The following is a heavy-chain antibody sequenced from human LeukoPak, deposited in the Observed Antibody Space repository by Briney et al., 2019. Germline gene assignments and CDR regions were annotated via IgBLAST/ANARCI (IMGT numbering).Heavy chain of an antibody. V-gene: IGHV3-53*01. CDR3: ARERDSSGYYLGY. CDR2: IYSGGST. J-gene: IGHJ1*01. CDR1: GFTVSSKY. Sequence: GGSLSLSCAASGFTVSSKYMNWVRQAPGKGLEWVSVIYSGGSTYYADSVKGRFTVSRDSSKNTVYLQMNSLRVEDTGIYYCARERDSSGYYLGYWGQGTLVTVSS. D-gene: IGHD3-22*01.